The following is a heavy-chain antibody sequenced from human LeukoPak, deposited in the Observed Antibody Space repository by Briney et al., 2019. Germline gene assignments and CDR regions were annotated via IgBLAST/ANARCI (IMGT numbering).Heavy chain of an antibody. Sequence: ASVKVSCKASDYTFTNYGITWVRQAPGQGLEWMGWISTHDGHTICAQDLQGRVTMTTDTSTTTAYMELRRLKSDDTAVYYCARDPSTIFGVVIGYYYGMDVWGQGTTVTVSS. D-gene: IGHD3-3*01. V-gene: IGHV1-18*01. CDR3: ARDPSTIFGVVIGYYYGMDV. CDR1: DYTFTNYG. J-gene: IGHJ6*02. CDR2: ISTHDGHT.